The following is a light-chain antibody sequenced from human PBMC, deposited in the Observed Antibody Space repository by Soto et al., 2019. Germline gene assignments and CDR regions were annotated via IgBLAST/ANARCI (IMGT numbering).Light chain of an antibody. CDR1: QSISSSY. CDR3: QQRSNWPPALT. V-gene: IGKV3-11*01. Sequence: EIVLTPSPGTLSLSPAERATLSCRASQSISSSYLAWYQQKPGQAPRSLIYDASNRATGIPARFSGSGSGTDFTLTISSLEPEDFAVYYCQQRSNWPPALTFGGGTKVDIK. J-gene: IGKJ4*01. CDR2: DAS.